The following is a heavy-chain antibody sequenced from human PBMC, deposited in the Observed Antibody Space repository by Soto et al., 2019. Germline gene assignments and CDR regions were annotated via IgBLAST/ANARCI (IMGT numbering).Heavy chain of an antibody. J-gene: IGHJ4*02. CDR3: AKVWDYDSSGYYPLIDY. Sequence: GGSLRLSCAASGFTFSSYGMHWVRQAPGKGLEWVAVISYDGSNKYYADSVKGRFTISRDNSKNTLYLQMNSLRAEDTAVYYCAKVWDYDSSGYYPLIDYWGQGTLVTVSS. CDR1: GFTFSSYG. V-gene: IGHV3-30*18. D-gene: IGHD3-22*01. CDR2: ISYDGSNK.